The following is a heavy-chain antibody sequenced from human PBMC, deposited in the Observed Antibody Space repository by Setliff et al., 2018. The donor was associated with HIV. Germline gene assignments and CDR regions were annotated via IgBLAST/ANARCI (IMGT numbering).Heavy chain of an antibody. Sequence: SETLSLTCAVSGYSISSGYYWGWIRQPPGKGLEWIGTIYQSGSTYYNPSLKSRVTISLDTSKNQFSLKLSSVTAADTAVYYYARVSYDYASYYMDVWGKGTTVTVSS. CDR2: IYQSGST. D-gene: IGHD3-16*01. CDR3: ARVSYDYASYYMDV. V-gene: IGHV4-38-2*01. J-gene: IGHJ6*03. CDR1: GYSISSGYY.